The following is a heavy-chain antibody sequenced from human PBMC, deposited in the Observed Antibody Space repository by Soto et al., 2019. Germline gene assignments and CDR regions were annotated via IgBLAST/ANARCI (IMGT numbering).Heavy chain of an antibody. V-gene: IGHV1-69*01. D-gene: IGHD3-10*01. CDR1: RGTLRSRR. CDR3: VRASGARLRRG. J-gene: IGHJ4*02. Sequence: QVSCAAGRGTLRSRRMSCVRQARGQGLEWVGGIVPIYRTADYAQKFQGRVTITADESARTSYMELRSLKSQDTAVYYCVRASGARLRRGWGQGTRVTVS. CDR2: IVPIYRTA.